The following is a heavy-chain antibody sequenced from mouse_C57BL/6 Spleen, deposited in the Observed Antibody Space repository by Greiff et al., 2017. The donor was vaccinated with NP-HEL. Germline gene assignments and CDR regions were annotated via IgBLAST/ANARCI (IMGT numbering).Heavy chain of an antibody. J-gene: IGHJ4*01. V-gene: IGHV2-5*01. CDR3: AKITTVVAHYAMDY. CDR1: GFSLTSYG. Sequence: VTLVESGPGLVQPSQCLSITCTASGFSLTSYGVHWVRQSPGKGLEWLGVIWRGGSTDYNAAFMSRLCITKDNYKSQVFLKMNSLRADDAAIYYCAKITTVVAHYAMDYWGKGTSVTVSS. D-gene: IGHD1-1*01. CDR2: IWRGGST.